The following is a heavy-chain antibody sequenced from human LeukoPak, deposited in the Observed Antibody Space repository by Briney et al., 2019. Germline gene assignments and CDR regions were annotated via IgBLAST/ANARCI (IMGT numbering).Heavy chain of an antibody. D-gene: IGHD6-19*01. V-gene: IGHV3-21*01. J-gene: IGHJ4*02. CDR3: AKDPSGSGCYGQYDY. CDR1: GFTFSSYA. CDR2: ISSSSSYI. Sequence: NPGRSLRLSCAASGFTFSSYAMHWVRQAPGKGLEWVSSISSSSSYIYYADSVKGRFTISRDNSKNTLYLQMNSLRTEDTAVYYCAKDPSGSGCYGQYDYWGQGTLVTVSS.